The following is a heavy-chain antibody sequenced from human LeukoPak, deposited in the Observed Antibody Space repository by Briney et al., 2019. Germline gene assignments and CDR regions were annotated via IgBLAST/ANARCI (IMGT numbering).Heavy chain of an antibody. Sequence: SQTLSLTCTVSGGSISSGGYYWSWIRQPPGKGLEWIGYTYHSGSTYYNPSLKSRVTISVDRSKNQFSLKLSSVTAADTAVYYCARDDGSFIRSLTPRGAFDIWGQGTMVTVSS. V-gene: IGHV4-30-2*01. CDR1: GGSISSGGYY. D-gene: IGHD3-10*01. CDR2: TYHSGST. CDR3: ARDDGSFIRSLTPRGAFDI. J-gene: IGHJ3*02.